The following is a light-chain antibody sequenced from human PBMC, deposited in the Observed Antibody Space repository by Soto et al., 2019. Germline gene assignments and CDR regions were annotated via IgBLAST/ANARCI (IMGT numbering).Light chain of an antibody. Sequence: SYELTQPPSVSVAPGKTATITCGGNNIGSESVHWYQQRPGQAPVLVISYDSDRPSGIPERFSGSNSGNTATLTISRVEAGDEAHYYCQVWDTNVVFGGGTKLTVL. CDR1: NIGSES. CDR3: QVWDTNVV. J-gene: IGLJ2*01. CDR2: YDS. V-gene: IGLV3-21*04.